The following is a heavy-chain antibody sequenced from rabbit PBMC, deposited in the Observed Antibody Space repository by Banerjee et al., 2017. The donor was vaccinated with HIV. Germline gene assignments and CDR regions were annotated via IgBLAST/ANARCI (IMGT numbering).Heavy chain of an antibody. CDR1: GFALSSYYY. Sequence: QEQLEESGGDLVKPEGSLTLTCTASGFALSSYYYICWVRQAPGKGLEWIACINTSSGNTVYATWAKGRLTISKTSWTTVTLQMTSLTAADTATYFCARGGVGSTGYDFWGQGTLVTVS. V-gene: IGHV1S45*01. D-gene: IGHD1-1*01. CDR3: ARGGVGSTGYDF. CDR2: INTSSGNT. J-gene: IGHJ3*01.